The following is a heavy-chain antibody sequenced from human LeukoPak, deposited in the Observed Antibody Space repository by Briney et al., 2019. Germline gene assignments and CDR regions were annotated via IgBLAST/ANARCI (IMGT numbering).Heavy chain of an antibody. Sequence: QTGGSLRLSCAASGFTFSSYAMSWVRQAPGKGLEWVSDISRSGGSTYYADSVKGRFTISRDNSKNTLYLQMNSLIAEDTAVYYCAKMRPRSLRYFDWLRYYFDYWGQGTLVTVSS. J-gene: IGHJ4*02. CDR1: GFTFSSYA. D-gene: IGHD3-9*01. CDR2: ISRSGGST. V-gene: IGHV3-23*01. CDR3: AKMRPRSLRYFDWLRYYFDY.